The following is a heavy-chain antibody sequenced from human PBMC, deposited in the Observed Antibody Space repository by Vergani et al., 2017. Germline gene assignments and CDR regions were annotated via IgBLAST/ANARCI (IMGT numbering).Heavy chain of an antibody. D-gene: IGHD2-15*01. J-gene: IGHJ3*02. CDR1: GFTFSSYS. Sequence: EVQLVESGGGLVKPGGSLRLSCAASGFTFSSYSMNWVRQAPGKGLEWVSSISSSSSYIYYADSVKGRFTISRDNAKNSLYLQMNSLRAEDTAVYYCARDYVGYCSGGSCLNDAFDIWGQGTMVTVSS. V-gene: IGHV3-21*01. CDR3: ARDYVGYCSGGSCLNDAFDI. CDR2: ISSSSSYI.